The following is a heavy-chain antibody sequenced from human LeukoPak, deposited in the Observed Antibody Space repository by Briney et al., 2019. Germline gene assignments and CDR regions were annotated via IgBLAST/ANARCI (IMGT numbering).Heavy chain of an antibody. J-gene: IGHJ4*02. Sequence: PGRSLRLSCVASGFTFSTYGMQWVRQTPGKGLEWVAVIWYDGSIKYYVNAVKGRFTISRDNSKNTLYLQMNSLRGEDAAVYYCARDGTHNWDHFDYWGQGTLVTVSS. D-gene: IGHD1-20*01. CDR1: GFTFSTYG. CDR3: ARDGTHNWDHFDY. CDR2: IWYDGSIK. V-gene: IGHV3-33*01.